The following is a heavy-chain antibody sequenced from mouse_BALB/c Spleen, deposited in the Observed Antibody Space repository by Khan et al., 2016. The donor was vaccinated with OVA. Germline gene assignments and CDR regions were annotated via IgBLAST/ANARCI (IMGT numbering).Heavy chain of an antibody. Sequence: VQLQESGAELARPGASVKLSCKASGYTFTDYYINWVKQRTGQGLEWIGEISPGSGDTYYNEKFKGKATLTAEKSSSTAYMHLSSLTSEASAVYFCARRNYFGYTFAYWGQGTLVTVSA. CDR3: ARRNYFGYTFAY. CDR2: ISPGSGDT. CDR1: GYTFTDYY. J-gene: IGHJ3*01. V-gene: IGHV1-77*01. D-gene: IGHD1-2*01.